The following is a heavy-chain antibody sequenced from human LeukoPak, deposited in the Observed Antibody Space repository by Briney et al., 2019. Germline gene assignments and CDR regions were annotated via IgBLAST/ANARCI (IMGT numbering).Heavy chain of an antibody. CDR3: ARGTYYDSSGYYYFAFDI. V-gene: IGHV3-11*04. Sequence: GGSLRLSCAATGFTFSDRYMSWIRQAPGKGLEWVSYISSSSSTIYYADSVKGRFTISRDNAKNSLYLQMNSLRAEDTAVYYCARGTYYDSSGYYYFAFDIWGQGTMVTVSS. D-gene: IGHD3-22*01. CDR2: ISSSSSTI. J-gene: IGHJ3*02. CDR1: GFTFSDRY.